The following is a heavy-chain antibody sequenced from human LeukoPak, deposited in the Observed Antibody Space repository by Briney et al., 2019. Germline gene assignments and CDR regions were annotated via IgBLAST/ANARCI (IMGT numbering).Heavy chain of an antibody. CDR1: GGSISSSSYY. D-gene: IGHD3/OR15-3a*01. J-gene: IGHJ4*02. V-gene: IGHV4-39*01. CDR3: ARQTGSGLFILP. Sequence: EPSETLSLTCTVSGGSISSSSYYWGWIRQPPGKGLEWIGSIYYSGNTYYNASLKSQVSISIDTSKNQFSLKLTSVTAADTAVYYCARQTGSGLFILPGGQGTLVTVSS. CDR2: IYYSGNT.